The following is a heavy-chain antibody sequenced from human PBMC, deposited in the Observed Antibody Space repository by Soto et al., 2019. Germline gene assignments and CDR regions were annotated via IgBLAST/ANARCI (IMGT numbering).Heavy chain of an antibody. J-gene: IGHJ4*01. CDR3: ASTVGLSNSDY. CDR1: DGSIGSGCYY. Sequence: LTVPVSDGSIGSGCYYGSWIRQHPGKGLEWIGYIYYSGSTYYNPSLKSRVTISVDTSKNQFSLKLSSVTAADTAVYYCASTVGLSNSDYWGQGTLVTVSS. CDR2: IYYSGST. V-gene: IGHV4-31*03. D-gene: IGHD1-26*01.